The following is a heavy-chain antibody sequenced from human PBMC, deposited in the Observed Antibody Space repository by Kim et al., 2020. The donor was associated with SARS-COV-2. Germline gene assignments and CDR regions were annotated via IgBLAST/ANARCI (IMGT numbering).Heavy chain of an antibody. J-gene: IGHJ4*02. CDR2: LYYSGNT. CDR1: GGSFSSSSYC. CDR3: AISSGTTGYFDY. V-gene: IGHV4-39*01. Sequence: SETLSLTCTVSGGSFSSSSYCWGWIRHPPGKGLEWIGSLYYSGNTYYNPSLKSRVTISVDTSKNQFSLKLSSVTAADTAVYYCAISSGTTGYFDYWGQGT. D-gene: IGHD4-4*01.